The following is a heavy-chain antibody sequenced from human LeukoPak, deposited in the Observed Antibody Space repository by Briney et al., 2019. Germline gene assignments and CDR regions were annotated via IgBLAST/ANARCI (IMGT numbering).Heavy chain of an antibody. Sequence: PSETLSLTCAVSGYSISSGYYWGWIRQPPGKGLEWIGSIYDSGSTYYNSSLKSRVTISVDTSKNQSSLKLSSVTAADTAVYYCATGSGFGVVISNYFDYWGQGTLVTVSS. CDR3: ATGSGFGVVISNYFDY. D-gene: IGHD3-3*01. CDR1: GYSISSGYY. J-gene: IGHJ4*02. CDR2: IYDSGST. V-gene: IGHV4-38-2*01.